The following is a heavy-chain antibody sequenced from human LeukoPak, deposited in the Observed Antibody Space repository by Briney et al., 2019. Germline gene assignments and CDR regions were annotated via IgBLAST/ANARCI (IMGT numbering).Heavy chain of an antibody. Sequence: GGSLRLSCVASGLTFSIYEMNWVRQAPGKGLEWVSYISSSGRTIYYVDSVKGRFTISRDNAKNSLYLQMKSLRGEDTAVYYCARYDSSGLDYWGQGTLVTVSS. CDR1: GLTFSIYE. V-gene: IGHV3-48*03. D-gene: IGHD3-22*01. J-gene: IGHJ4*02. CDR2: ISSSGRTI. CDR3: ARYDSSGLDY.